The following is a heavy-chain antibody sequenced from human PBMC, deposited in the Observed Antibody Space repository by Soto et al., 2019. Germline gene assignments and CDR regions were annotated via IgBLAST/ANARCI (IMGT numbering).Heavy chain of an antibody. V-gene: IGHV3-53*01. J-gene: IGHJ4*02. CDR1: GFTVSSHY. D-gene: IGHD1-26*01. CDR3: ASTWDSATYYYFDY. CDR2: IYKGGST. Sequence: GGSLRLSCAASGFTVSSHYMSWVRQGPGKGLEWVSVIYKGGSTYYADSVKGRFTISRDNSKNTVFLQMNSLRAEDTAVYYCASTWDSATYYYFDYWGQGTLVTVSS.